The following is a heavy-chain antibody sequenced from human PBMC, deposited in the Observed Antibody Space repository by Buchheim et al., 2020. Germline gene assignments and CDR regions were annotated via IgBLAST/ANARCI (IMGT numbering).Heavy chain of an antibody. J-gene: IGHJ4*02. Sequence: QLQLQESGPGLVKPSETLSLTCTVSGGSVSSRSYYWGWLRQPPGKGLEWIGSVYYNWRTFYNASLKSPLTISVDTSNNHFSLKLSSVTAADTAVYYCARDSAWFGELSPFDFWGQGTL. CDR1: GGSVSSRSYY. V-gene: IGHV4-39*07. D-gene: IGHD3-10*01. CDR3: ARDSAWFGELSPFDF. CDR2: VYYNWRT.